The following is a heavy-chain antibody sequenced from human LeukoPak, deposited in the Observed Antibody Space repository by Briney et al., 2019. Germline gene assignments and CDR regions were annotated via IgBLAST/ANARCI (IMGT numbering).Heavy chain of an antibody. CDR3: ARAGPFGNWFDP. CDR1: GGSINNYY. V-gene: IGHV4-59*08. Sequence: NPSETLSLTCTVSGGSINNYYWSWIRQPPGKGLEWIGYIYYSGSTNYNPSLKSRVTISVDTSKNQFSLKLSSVTAADTAVYYCARAGPFGNWFDPWGQGTLVTVSS. J-gene: IGHJ5*02. CDR2: IYYSGST. D-gene: IGHD3-10*01.